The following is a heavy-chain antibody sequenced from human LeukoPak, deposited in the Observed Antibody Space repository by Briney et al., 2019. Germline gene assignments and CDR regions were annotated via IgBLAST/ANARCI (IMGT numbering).Heavy chain of an antibody. V-gene: IGHV3-23*01. Sequence: PGGSLRLSCVGAGFTFSNYAMTWLRQAPGKELGWVSGISGSGDRTYYADSVKGRFTISRDNSKNTLYLQMNSLTDDDSAVYYCAKDRIPVAGRQDIWDYWGQGTLVTVSS. CDR1: GFTFSNYA. CDR3: AKDRIPVAGRQDIWDY. D-gene: IGHD6-19*01. CDR2: ISGSGDRT. J-gene: IGHJ4*02.